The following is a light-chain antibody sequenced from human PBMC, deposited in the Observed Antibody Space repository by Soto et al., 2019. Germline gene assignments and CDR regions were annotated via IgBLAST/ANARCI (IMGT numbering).Light chain of an antibody. Sequence: EVVLTQSPASLSLSPGDRATLSCRADQSVSDYLAWYQQKPGQPPRLLFFDASSRASGVPHRFSAGGSGTDFTLIISSLQPEDFAVYYCQQRVNWPPTSGGGTKVEI. V-gene: IGKV3-11*01. CDR3: QQRVNWPPT. J-gene: IGKJ4*01. CDR2: DAS. CDR1: QSVSDY.